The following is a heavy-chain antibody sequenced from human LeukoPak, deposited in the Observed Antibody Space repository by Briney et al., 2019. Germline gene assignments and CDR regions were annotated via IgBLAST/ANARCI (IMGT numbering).Heavy chain of an antibody. CDR1: GSTFSDYY. J-gene: IGHJ4*02. D-gene: IGHD3-3*01. CDR2: IKLDGSEK. CDR3: ARDQYDTWSRRGNFDS. V-gene: IGHV3-7*03. Sequence: PGGSLRLSCAASGSTFSDYYMSWIRQAPGKGLEWVANIKLDGSEKNYVDSVKGRFTISRDNTKNSLYLQMNSLRVEDTAVFYCARDQYDTWSRRGNFDSWGQGTLVTVSS.